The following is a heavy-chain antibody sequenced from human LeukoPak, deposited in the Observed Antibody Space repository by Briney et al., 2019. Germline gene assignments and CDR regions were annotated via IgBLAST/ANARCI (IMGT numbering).Heavy chain of an antibody. CDR2: ISGNGHDT. D-gene: IGHD2-15*01. CDR3: AKGVAGYCSGSSCLAYRFDP. V-gene: IGHV3-23*01. CDR1: GFSFSSFA. J-gene: IGHJ5*02. Sequence: GGSLRLSCAASGFSFSSFAMSWVRQGPGKGLEWVSAISGNGHDTYYADSVKGRFTISRDNSENTLFLQMSSLRAEDTATYYCAKGVAGYCSGSSCLAYRFDPWGQGTLVTVSS.